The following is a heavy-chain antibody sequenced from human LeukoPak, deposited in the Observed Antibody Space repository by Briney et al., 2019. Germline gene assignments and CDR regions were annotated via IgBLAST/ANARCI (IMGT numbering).Heavy chain of an antibody. D-gene: IGHD3-22*01. CDR2: ISAHNGKT. CDR1: GYTLTSYG. Sequence: ASVKVSCKASGYTLTSYGISWVRQAPRQGLKWLGWISAHNGKTNYAQKFQDRVTMTTDTSTRTAYMELRSLRSDDTAVYYCARGRGFYDSSAYYRFDYWGQGTLVTVSS. J-gene: IGHJ4*02. V-gene: IGHV1-18*01. CDR3: ARGRGFYDSSAYYRFDY.